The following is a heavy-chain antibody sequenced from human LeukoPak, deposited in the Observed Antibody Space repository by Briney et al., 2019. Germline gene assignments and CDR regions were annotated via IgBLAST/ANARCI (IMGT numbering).Heavy chain of an antibody. V-gene: IGHV3-74*01. J-gene: IGHJ4*02. Sequence: GGSLRLSCAASGFTFSTYWMHWVRQAPGKGLVWVSRIKYDGSMTTYGDSVKGRFSISRDNAKNTVDLQMNSLRAEDTAVYYCARGASSAYYVDYWGQGTLVTVSS. CDR3: ARGASSAYYVDY. CDR1: GFTFSTYW. D-gene: IGHD3-22*01. CDR2: IKYDGSMT.